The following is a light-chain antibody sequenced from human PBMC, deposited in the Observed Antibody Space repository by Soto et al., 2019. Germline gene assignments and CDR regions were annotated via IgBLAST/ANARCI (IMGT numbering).Light chain of an antibody. Sequence: QSLLTQSPSASASLGASGKLTSTLSSGHSSYAIAWHQQQPEKGPRYLMKLNSDGSHSKGDGIPDRFSGSSSGAERYLTISSLQSEDEADYYCQTWGTGPWVFGGGTQLTVL. CDR2: LNSDGSH. CDR3: QTWGTGPWV. V-gene: IGLV4-69*01. CDR1: SGHSSYA. J-gene: IGLJ3*02.